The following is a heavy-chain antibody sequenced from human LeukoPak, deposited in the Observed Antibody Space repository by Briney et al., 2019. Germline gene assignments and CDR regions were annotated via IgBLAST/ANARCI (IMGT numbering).Heavy chain of an antibody. CDR3: ARAPTPIYSNYLSLHYFDY. CDR2: ISSSSSYI. V-gene: IGHV3-21*01. D-gene: IGHD4-11*01. Sequence: TGGSLRLSCAASGFTFSSYSMNWVRQAPGKGLEWVSSISSSSSYIYYADSAKGRFTISRDNAKNSLYLQMNSLRAEDTAVYYCARAPTPIYSNYLSLHYFDYWGQGTLVTVSS. J-gene: IGHJ4*02. CDR1: GFTFSSYS.